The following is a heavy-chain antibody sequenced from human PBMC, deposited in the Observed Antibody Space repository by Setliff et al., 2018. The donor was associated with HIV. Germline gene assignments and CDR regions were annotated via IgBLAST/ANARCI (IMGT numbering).Heavy chain of an antibody. CDR1: GFTFSSYG. CDR2: IRNDGSDK. V-gene: IGHV3-30*02. CDR3: ARDHQFYDICDY. Sequence: GGSLRLSCAASGFTFSSYGVHWVRQAPGKGLEWVAFIRNDGSDKHYADSVKGRFTISRDNAKNSLYLQMNSLRAEDTAVYYCARDHQFYDICDYWGQGTLVTVSS. J-gene: IGHJ4*02. D-gene: IGHD3-9*01.